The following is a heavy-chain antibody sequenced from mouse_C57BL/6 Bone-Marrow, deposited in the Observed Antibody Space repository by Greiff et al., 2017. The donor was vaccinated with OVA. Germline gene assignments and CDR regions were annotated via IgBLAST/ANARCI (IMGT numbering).Heavy chain of an antibody. D-gene: IGHD1-1*01. CDR1: GYTFTSYW. CDR2: IDPNSGGT. CDR3: ARFLYGSSMYYFDY. J-gene: IGHJ2*01. V-gene: IGHV1-72*01. Sequence: QVQLQQPGAELVKPGASVKLSCKASGYTFTSYWMHWVKQRPGRGLERIGRIDPNSGGTKYNEKFKSKATLTVDKPSSTAYMQLSSLTSEDSAVYYCARFLYGSSMYYFDYWGQGTTLTVSS.